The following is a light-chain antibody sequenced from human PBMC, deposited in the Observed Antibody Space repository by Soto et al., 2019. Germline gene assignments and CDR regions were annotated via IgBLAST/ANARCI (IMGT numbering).Light chain of an antibody. CDR3: SSYTSSSTLGV. J-gene: IGLJ2*01. CDR1: SSDVGDYNY. Sequence: QSVLTQPPSASGSLGQSVTIPCTGTSSDVGDYNYVSWYQQHPGKVPKLMIYEVSNRPSGVSNRFSGSKSGNTASLTISGLQAEDEADYYCSSYTSSSTLGVFGGGTKLTVL. V-gene: IGLV2-14*01. CDR2: EVS.